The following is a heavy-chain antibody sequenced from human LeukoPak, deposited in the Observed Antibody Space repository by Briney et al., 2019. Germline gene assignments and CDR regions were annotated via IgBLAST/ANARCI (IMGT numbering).Heavy chain of an antibody. CDR2: INHSGST. CDR1: GGSFSGYY. CDR3: ARGNGFDY. J-gene: IGHJ4*02. V-gene: IGHV4-34*01. Sequence: SESLSHTCAVYGGSFSGYYWSWIRQPPGKGLEWIGEINHSGSTNYNPSLKSRVTISVDTSKNQFSLKLSSVTAADTAVYYCARGNGFDYWGQGTLVTVSS. D-gene: IGHD2-8*01.